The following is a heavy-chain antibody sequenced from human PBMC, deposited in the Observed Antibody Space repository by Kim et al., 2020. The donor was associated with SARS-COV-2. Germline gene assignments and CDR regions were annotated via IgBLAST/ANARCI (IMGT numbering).Heavy chain of an antibody. Sequence: SVKGRFTISRDNSKNTLYLQMNSLRAEDTAVYYCANYYDSSGYLSPMDVWGQGTTVTVSS. CDR3: ANYYDSSGYLSPMDV. D-gene: IGHD3-22*01. J-gene: IGHJ6*02. V-gene: IGHV3-30*02.